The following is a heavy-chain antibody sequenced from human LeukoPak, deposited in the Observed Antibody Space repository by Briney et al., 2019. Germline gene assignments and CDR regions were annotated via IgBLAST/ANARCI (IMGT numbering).Heavy chain of an antibody. CDR3: AKTPGGDYYDSSGSTFDY. D-gene: IGHD3-22*01. CDR1: GFTFDDYA. J-gene: IGHJ4*02. CDR2: ISWNSGSI. Sequence: GGSLRLSCAASGFTFDDYAMPWVRQAPGKGLEWVSGISWNSGSIGYADSVKGRFTISRDNAKTSLYLQMHSLRAEDTALYYCAKTPGGDYYDSSGSTFDYWGQGTLVTVSS. V-gene: IGHV3-9*01.